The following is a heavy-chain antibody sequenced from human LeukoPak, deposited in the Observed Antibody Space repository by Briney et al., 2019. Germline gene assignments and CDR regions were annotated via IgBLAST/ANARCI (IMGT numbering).Heavy chain of an antibody. CDR2: ISSSRSTF. CDR1: GFTFSDFD. Sequence: PGGSLRLSCAASGFTFSDFDMNWVRQAPGKGLEWISYISSSRSTFYYADSVKGRFTVSRDNARNSLYLQMNSLRAEDTAVYYCAKDKFDYDSTGYPYDYWGQGVLVTVSS. J-gene: IGHJ4*02. D-gene: IGHD3-22*01. CDR3: AKDKFDYDSTGYPYDY. V-gene: IGHV3-48*01.